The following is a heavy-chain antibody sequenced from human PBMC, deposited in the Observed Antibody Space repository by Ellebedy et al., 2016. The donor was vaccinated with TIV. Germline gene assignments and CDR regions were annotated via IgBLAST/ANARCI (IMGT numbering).Heavy chain of an antibody. CDR2: IYHSGST. CDR3: ARPYSSGWRGSFDY. CDR1: GYSIGSGYY. D-gene: IGHD6-19*01. Sequence: MPSETLSLTCTVSGYSIGSGYYWGWLRQPPGKRLEWIGCIYHSGSTNYTPSLKSRVTISVDTSKNQFSLKLSYVTAADTAVYYCARPYSSGWRGSFDYWGQGALVTVSS. V-gene: IGHV4-38-2*02. J-gene: IGHJ4*02.